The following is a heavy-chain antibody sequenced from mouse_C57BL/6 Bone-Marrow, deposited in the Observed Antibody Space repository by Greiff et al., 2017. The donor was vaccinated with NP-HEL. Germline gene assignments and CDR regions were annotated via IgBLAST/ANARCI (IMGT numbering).Heavy chain of an antibody. D-gene: IGHD1-1*01. CDR1: GYTFTSYT. V-gene: IGHV1-4*01. Sequence: QVQLQQSGAELARPGASVKMSCKASGYTFTSYTMHWVKQRPGQGLEWIGYINPSSGYTKYNQKFKDKATLTADKSSSPAYMQLRSLTSEDSAVYYCARPTSPSLDYGSSYPAWFAYWGQGTLVTVSA. CDR3: ARPTSPSLDYGSSYPAWFAY. CDR2: INPSSGYT. J-gene: IGHJ3*01.